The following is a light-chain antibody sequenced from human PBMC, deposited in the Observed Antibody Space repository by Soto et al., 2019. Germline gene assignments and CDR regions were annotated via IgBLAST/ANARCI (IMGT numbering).Light chain of an antibody. CDR1: QNVGSN. V-gene: IGKV3-15*01. Sequence: VLTQSPATLSVSPGERATLSCRASQNVGSNLAWYQHKPGQAPRLLISGASTRATGVPARFSGSGSETEFALTISSLQSEDFAVYYCQHYGTSPSTFGRGTKVDIK. CDR2: GAS. CDR3: QHYGTSPST. J-gene: IGKJ1*01.